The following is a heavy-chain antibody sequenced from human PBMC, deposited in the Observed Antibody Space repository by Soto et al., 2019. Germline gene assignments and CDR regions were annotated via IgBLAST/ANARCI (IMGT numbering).Heavy chain of an antibody. J-gene: IGHJ4*02. D-gene: IGHD6-19*01. Sequence: QITLKESGPTLVKPTQTLTLTCTFSGFSLSSPAVGVTWIRQPPGKALEWLALIYWDDDKQYSPSLRSRLTITKETSKKQVVLTMTNVGPVDTATYYCAHVSGWLSDYWGQGTLVTVSS. CDR2: IYWDDDK. CDR1: GFSLSSPAVG. CDR3: AHVSGWLSDY. V-gene: IGHV2-5*02.